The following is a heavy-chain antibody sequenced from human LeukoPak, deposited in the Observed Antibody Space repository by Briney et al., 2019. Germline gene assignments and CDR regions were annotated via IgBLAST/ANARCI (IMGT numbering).Heavy chain of an antibody. J-gene: IGHJ6*03. V-gene: IGHV4-31*03. CDR2: FYYSGST. Sequence: PSETLSLICTVSGGSISSGGYYWSWIRQHPGKGLEWIGYFYYSGSTYYNPSLKSRVTISVDTSKNQFSLKLSSVTAADTAVYYCARVRYSNYGYYYYYMDVWGKGTTVTVSS. CDR3: ARVRYSNYGYYYYYMDV. CDR1: GGSISSGGYY. D-gene: IGHD4-11*01.